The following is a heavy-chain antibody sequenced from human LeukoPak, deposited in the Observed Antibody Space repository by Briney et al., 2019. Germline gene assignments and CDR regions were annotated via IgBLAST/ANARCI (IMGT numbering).Heavy chain of an antibody. J-gene: IGHJ4*02. Sequence: GGSLRLSCAASGFTFSSYSMNWVRQAPGKGLEWVSRINNDGSYTNYADSVKGRFTISRDNAKNTVYLQMNSLRAEDTAVFYCVRDLVDPADYWGQGTLVTVSS. V-gene: IGHV3-74*01. CDR1: GFTFSSYS. CDR3: VRDLVDPADY. CDR2: INNDGSYT. D-gene: IGHD2-8*02.